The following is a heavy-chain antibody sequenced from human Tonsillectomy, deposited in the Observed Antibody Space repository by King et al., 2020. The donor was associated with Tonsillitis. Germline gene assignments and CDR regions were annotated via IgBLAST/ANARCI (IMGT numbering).Heavy chain of an antibody. CDR2: IHASGNT. V-gene: IGHV4-61*02. D-gene: IGHD2-15*01. CDR3: ARDVVRYFDL. CDR1: GGSISSGSYY. Sequence: VQLQESGPGLVKPSQTLSLTCTVSGGSISSGSYYWSWIRQPAGKGLELIGRIHASGNTYYNPSLKSLVTMSVDTSKNQFSLSLSSLTAADTAVYYCARDVVRYFDLWGRGALVTVSS. J-gene: IGHJ2*01.